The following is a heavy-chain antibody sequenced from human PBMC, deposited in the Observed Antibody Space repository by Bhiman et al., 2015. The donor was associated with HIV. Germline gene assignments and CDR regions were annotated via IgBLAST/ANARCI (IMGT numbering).Heavy chain of an antibody. Sequence: QVQLVESGGGVVQPGRSLRLSCAASGFTFSNYGMHWVRQAPGKGLEWVAVIGYDGSNKYYADSVKGRFTISRDNAKNSLYLQMNSLRAEDTAVYYCARGSSSSLSAERFDPWGQGTLVTVSS. CDR1: GFTFSNYG. J-gene: IGHJ5*02. D-gene: IGHD6-6*01. CDR2: IGYDGSNK. V-gene: IGHV3-33*03. CDR3: ARGSSSSLSAERFDP.